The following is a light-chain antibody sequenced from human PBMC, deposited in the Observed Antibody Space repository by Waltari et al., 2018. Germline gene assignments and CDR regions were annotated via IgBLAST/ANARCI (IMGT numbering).Light chain of an antibody. V-gene: IGLV3-10*01. Sequence: SYELTQPPSVSVSPGQTARITCSGDAFPKKYAFWYQQKSGQAPVLVIYDDSKRPSGIPGRFSGSSSGTLATLTISGAQVEDEADYYCYSTDTSGNHRVFGGGTKLTVL. CDR3: YSTDTSGNHRV. CDR1: AFPKKY. CDR2: DDS. J-gene: IGLJ3*02.